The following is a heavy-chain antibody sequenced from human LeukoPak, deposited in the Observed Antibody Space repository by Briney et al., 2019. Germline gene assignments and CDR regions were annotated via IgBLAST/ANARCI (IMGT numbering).Heavy chain of an antibody. Sequence: ASVKVSCKASGYTFTGYYMHWVRQAPGRGLEWMGRINPNSGGTNYAQNFQGRVTMTRDTSISTAYMDLSRLTSDDTAVYYCARPDCSSTSCLNAFDIWGQGTMVTVSS. CDR3: ARPDCSSTSCLNAFDI. CDR1: GYTFTGYY. D-gene: IGHD2-2*01. CDR2: INPNSGGT. V-gene: IGHV1-2*06. J-gene: IGHJ3*02.